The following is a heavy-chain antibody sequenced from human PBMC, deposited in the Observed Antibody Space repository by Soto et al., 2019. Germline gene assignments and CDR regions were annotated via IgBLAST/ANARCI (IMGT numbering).Heavy chain of an antibody. V-gene: IGHV5-51*01. CDR1: GYSFTSYW. Sequence: GESLQISCKGSGYSFTSYWICWVRQMPGKGLEWMGIIYPGDSDTRYSPSFQGQVTISADKSISTAYLQWSSLKASDTAMYYCARHDYSNGYYYYGMDVWGQGTTVTVSS. CDR3: ARHDYSNGYYYYGMDV. CDR2: IYPGDSDT. D-gene: IGHD4-4*01. J-gene: IGHJ6*02.